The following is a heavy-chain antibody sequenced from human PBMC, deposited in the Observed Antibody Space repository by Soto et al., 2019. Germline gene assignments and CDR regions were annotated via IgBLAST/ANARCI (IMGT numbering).Heavy chain of an antibody. Sequence: GGSLRLSCAASGFTFSSYAMSWVRQAPGKGLEWVSAISGSGGSTYYADTVKGRFTISRDNSKNTLYLQMNSLRAEDTAVYYCAKERYSSGWYRPPSGYYYGMNVGGQGTTVTFSS. CDR2: ISGSGGST. V-gene: IGHV3-23*01. CDR3: AKERYSSGWYRPPSGYYYGMNV. CDR1: GFTFSSYA. D-gene: IGHD6-19*01. J-gene: IGHJ6*02.